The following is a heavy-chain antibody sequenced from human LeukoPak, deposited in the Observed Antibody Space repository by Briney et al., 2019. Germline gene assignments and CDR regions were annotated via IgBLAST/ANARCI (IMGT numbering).Heavy chain of an antibody. CDR3: AKLSGTGNYYGYLES. J-gene: IGHJ4*02. CDR1: GFNFGEVS. D-gene: IGHD3-10*01. CDR2: INWDGQTT. Sequence: GGSLRLSCAASGFNFGEVSTHWVRQVPGKGLEWISFINWDGQTTFYADSVKGRFTVSRDNSRGSLYLQMDRLGTEDTAFYYCAKLSGTGNYYGYLESWGQGTLVTVSS. V-gene: IGHV3-43*01.